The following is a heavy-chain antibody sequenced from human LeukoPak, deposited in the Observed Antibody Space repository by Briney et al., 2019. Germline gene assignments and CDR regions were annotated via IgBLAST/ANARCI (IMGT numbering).Heavy chain of an antibody. J-gene: IGHJ4*02. CDR2: INHSGST. CDR3: ARGSDHLDIVVVPAAISGIFHFDY. CDR1: GGSFSGYY. Sequence: SETLSLTCAVYGGSFSGYYWSWIRQPPGKGLEWIGEINHSGSTNYNPSLKSRVTISVDTSKNQLSLKLSSVTAADTAVYYCARGSDHLDIVVVPAAISGIFHFDYWGQGTLVTVSS. D-gene: IGHD2-2*01. V-gene: IGHV4-34*01.